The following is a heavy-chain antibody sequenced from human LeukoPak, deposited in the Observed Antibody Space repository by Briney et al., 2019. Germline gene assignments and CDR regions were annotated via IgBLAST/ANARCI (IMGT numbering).Heavy chain of an antibody. CDR2: IYYSGST. CDR1: GGSIRSSSYY. J-gene: IGHJ4*02. CDR3: ARHDYYGSGSYYNFDY. Sequence: SETLSLTCTVSGGSIRSSSYYWGWIRQPPGKGLEWIGSIYYSGSTYYNPSLKSRVTISVDTSKNQFSLKLSSVTAADTAVYYCARHDYYGSGSYYNFDYWGQGTLVTVSS. V-gene: IGHV4-39*01. D-gene: IGHD3-10*01.